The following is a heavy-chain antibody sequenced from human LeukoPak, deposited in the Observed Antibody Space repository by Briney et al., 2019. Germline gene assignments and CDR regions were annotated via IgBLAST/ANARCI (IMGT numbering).Heavy chain of an antibody. CDR1: GYTFTGYY. Sequence: ASVTVSCKASGYTFTGYYMHWVRQAPGQGLEWMGWINPNRGGTNYAQKFQGRVTMTRDTSISTAYMELSRLRSDDTAVYYCARDLIRFLEWLLIYYYYYMDVWGKGTTVTVSS. CDR2: INPNRGGT. V-gene: IGHV1-2*02. J-gene: IGHJ6*03. D-gene: IGHD3-3*01. CDR3: ARDLIRFLEWLLIYYYYYMDV.